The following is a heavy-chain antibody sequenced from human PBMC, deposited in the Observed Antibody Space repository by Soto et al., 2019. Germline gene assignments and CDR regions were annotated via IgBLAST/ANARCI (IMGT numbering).Heavy chain of an antibody. CDR1: GFTFSSYG. J-gene: IGHJ4*02. CDR3: ARDLWFGELYISSNFDC. Sequence: GGSLRLSCAASGFTFSSYGMHWVRQAPGKGLEWVAVIWYDGSNKYYADSVKGRFTISRDNSKNTLYLQMNSLRAEDTAVYYCARDLWFGELYISSNFDCWGQGTLVTVSS. CDR2: IWYDGSNK. V-gene: IGHV3-33*01. D-gene: IGHD3-10*01.